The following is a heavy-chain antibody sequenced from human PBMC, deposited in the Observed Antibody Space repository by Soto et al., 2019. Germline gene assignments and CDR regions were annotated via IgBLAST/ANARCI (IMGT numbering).Heavy chain of an antibody. CDR1: GGSISSGGYY. CDR2: IYYSGST. V-gene: IGHV4-31*03. J-gene: IGHJ6*02. CDR3: ARDRRGLHYDFWSGLDV. Sequence: SETLSLTCTVSGGSISSGGYYWSWIRQHPGKGLEWIGYIYYSGSTYYNPSLKSRVTIPVDTSKNQFSLKLSSVTAADTAVYYCARDRRGLHYDFWSGLDVWGQGTTVTVS. D-gene: IGHD3-3*01.